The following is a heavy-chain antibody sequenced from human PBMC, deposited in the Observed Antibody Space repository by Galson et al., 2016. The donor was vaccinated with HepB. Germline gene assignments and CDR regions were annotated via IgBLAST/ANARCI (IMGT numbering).Heavy chain of an antibody. V-gene: IGHV3-20*04. D-gene: IGHD3-10*01. CDR1: GFNFSTYW. Sequence: SLRLSCAVSGFNFSTYWMNWVRQAPGQGLEWVAGINWNGDTTGYAGSLKGRFTVSRDNAKNSLYLQMNSLRAEDSALYYCARVRYYGSVNYPPSIDFWGQGTLVTVSS. J-gene: IGHJ4*02. CDR2: INWNGDTT. CDR3: ARVRYYGSVNYPPSIDF.